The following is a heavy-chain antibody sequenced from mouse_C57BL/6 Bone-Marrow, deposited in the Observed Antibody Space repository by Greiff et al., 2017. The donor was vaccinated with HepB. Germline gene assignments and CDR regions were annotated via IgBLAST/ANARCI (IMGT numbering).Heavy chain of an antibody. D-gene: IGHD2-5*01. CDR3: AREGVYSNYVWYFDV. CDR1: GYTFTSYW. CDR2: IDPSDSYT. V-gene: IGHV1-59*01. Sequence: QVQLQQPGAELVRPGTSVKLSCKASGYTFTSYWMHWVKQRPGQGLEWIGVIDPSDSYTNYNQKFKGKATLTVDTSSSTAYMQLSSLTSEDSAVYYCAREGVYSNYVWYFDVWGTGTTVTVSS. J-gene: IGHJ1*03.